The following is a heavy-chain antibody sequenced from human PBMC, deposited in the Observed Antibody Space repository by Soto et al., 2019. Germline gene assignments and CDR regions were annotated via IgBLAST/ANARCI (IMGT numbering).Heavy chain of an antibody. CDR1: GYTFTSYY. J-gene: IGHJ4*02. CDR3: ARRRDRAFDY. Sequence: GASVKVSCKASGYTFTSYYMDWVRQAPGQGLEWMGIINPSGGRTRYAQKFQGRVTMTTDTSTSTVYMELSSLRSEDTAVYSCARRRDRAFDYWGQGNLVTVSS. CDR2: INPSGGRT. V-gene: IGHV1-46*01.